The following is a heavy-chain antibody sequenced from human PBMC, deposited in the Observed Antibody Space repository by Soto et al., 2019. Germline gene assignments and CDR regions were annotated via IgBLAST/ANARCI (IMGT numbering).Heavy chain of an antibody. CDR1: GGSISSGDYY. J-gene: IGHJ6*02. V-gene: IGHV4-30-4*01. Sequence: SETLSLTCTVSGGSISSGDYYWSWIRQPPGKGLEWIGYIYYSGSTYYNPSLKSRVTISVDTSKNQFSLKLSSVTAEDTAVYYCAKQIKKAAAGPTTYYYYGMDVWGQGTTVTVSS. CDR3: AKQIKKAAAGPTTYYYYGMDV. CDR2: IYYSGST. D-gene: IGHD6-13*01.